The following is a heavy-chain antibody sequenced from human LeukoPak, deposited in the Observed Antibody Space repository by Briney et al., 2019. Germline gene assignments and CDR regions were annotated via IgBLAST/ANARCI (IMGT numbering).Heavy chain of an antibody. CDR1: GFTFDDYA. CDR3: AKDGRVRGLGSGGWFDP. Sequence: GGSLRLSCAASGFTFDDYAMHWVRQAPGKGLEWVSGISWNSGSIGYADSVKGRFTISRDNAKNSLYLQMNSLRAEDTALYYCAKDGRVRGLGSGGWFDPWAREPWSPSPQ. J-gene: IGHJ5*02. V-gene: IGHV3-9*01. D-gene: IGHD3-10*01. CDR2: ISWNSGSI.